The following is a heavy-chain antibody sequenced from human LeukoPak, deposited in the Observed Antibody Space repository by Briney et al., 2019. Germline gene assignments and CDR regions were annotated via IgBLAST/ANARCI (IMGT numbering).Heavy chain of an antibody. CDR3: ARRTPSTLDAFDI. D-gene: IGHD2/OR15-2a*01. Sequence: SETLSLTCTVSGGSISSYYWSWIRQPPGKGLEWIGYIYYSGSTNYNPSLKSRVTISVDTSKNQFSLKLRSVTAADTAVYYCARRTPSTLDAFDIWGQGTMVTVSS. CDR2: IYYSGST. J-gene: IGHJ3*02. V-gene: IGHV4-59*12. CDR1: GGSISSYY.